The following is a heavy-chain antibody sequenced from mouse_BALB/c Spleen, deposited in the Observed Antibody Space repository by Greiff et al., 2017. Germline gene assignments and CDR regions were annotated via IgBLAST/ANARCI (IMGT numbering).Heavy chain of an antibody. V-gene: IGHV1-55*01. CDR2: IYPGSGST. CDR1: GYNFPSYW. J-gene: IGHJ4*01. Sequence: QVQLQQPGAELVKPGTSGKLSRKASGYNFPSYWINWGKLRPGQGLEWIGDIYPGSGSTNYNEKFKSKATLTVDTSSSTAYMQLSSLASEDSALYYCARKGDYDAMDYWGQGTSVTVSS. CDR3: ARKGDYDAMDY.